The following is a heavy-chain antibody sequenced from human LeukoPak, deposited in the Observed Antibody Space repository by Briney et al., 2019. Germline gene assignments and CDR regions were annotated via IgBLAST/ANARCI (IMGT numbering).Heavy chain of an antibody. J-gene: IGHJ4*02. CDR2: IYHSGRS. CDR1: GDSISNGVKY. D-gene: IGHD3-16*02. Sequence: KASETLSLTCTVSGDSISNGVKYWSWIRQHPGRGLEWIGYIYHSGRSYYNPSLKSRITISVDTSKNQFSLKLSSVTAADTAVYYCARGAPVYYDYVWGSYRPFDYWGQGTLVTVSS. V-gene: IGHV4-31*03. CDR3: ARGAPVYYDYVWGSYRPFDY.